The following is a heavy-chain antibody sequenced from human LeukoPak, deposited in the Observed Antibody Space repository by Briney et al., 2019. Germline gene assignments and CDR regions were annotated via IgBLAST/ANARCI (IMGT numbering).Heavy chain of an antibody. CDR2: ISGSGGST. Sequence: PGGSLRLSCAASGFTFSSYAMSWVRQAPGKGLEWVSAISGSGGSTYYADSVKGRFTISRDNSKNTLYLQMNSLRAEDTAVYFCARGYGSGEQFHFDFWGHGTLVTVPS. J-gene: IGHJ4*01. CDR1: GFTFSSYA. CDR3: ARGYGSGEQFHFDF. D-gene: IGHD3-10*01. V-gene: IGHV3-23*01.